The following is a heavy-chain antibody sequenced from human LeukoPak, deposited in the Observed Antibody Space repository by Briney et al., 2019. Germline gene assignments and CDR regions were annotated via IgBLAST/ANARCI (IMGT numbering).Heavy chain of an antibody. D-gene: IGHD5-18*01. CDR1: GYTFTGYY. CDR3: ARDLAPGDTAMAHYYYYGMDV. Sequence: GASVKVSCKASGYTFTGYYMHWVRQAPGQGLEWMGRINPNSGGTNYAQKFQGRVTMTRDTSISTAYMELSRLRSDDTAVYYCARDLAPGDTAMAHYYYYGMDVWGQGATVTVSS. CDR2: INPNSGGT. V-gene: IGHV1-2*06. J-gene: IGHJ6*02.